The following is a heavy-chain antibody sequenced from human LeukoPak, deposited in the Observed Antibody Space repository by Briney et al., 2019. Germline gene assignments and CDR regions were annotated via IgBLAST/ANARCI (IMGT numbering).Heavy chain of an antibody. CDR1: GFTFSNYA. V-gene: IGHV3-23*01. D-gene: IGHD3-22*01. CDR2: ISSGATST. CDR3: ARGPGSSGYYQYFQH. Sequence: GGSLRLSCATSGFTFSNYAMSWVRQAPGKGLEWVSAISSGATSTYYADSVKGRFTISRDNSKNTLYLQMNSPRAEDTAVYYCARGPGSSGYYQYFQHWGQGTLVTVSS. J-gene: IGHJ1*01.